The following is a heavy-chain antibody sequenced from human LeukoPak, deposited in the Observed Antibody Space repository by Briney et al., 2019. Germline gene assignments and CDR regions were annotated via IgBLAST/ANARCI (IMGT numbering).Heavy chain of an antibody. D-gene: IGHD3-3*01. CDR1: GGSISSYY. V-gene: IGHV4-34*01. Sequence: SETLSLTCTVSGGSISSYYWSWIRQPPGKGLEWIGEINHSGSTNYNPSLKSRVTISVDTSKNQFSLKLSSVTAADTAVYYCARRKRRFWSGYSPFDYWGQGTLVTVSS. J-gene: IGHJ4*02. CDR2: INHSGST. CDR3: ARRKRRFWSGYSPFDY.